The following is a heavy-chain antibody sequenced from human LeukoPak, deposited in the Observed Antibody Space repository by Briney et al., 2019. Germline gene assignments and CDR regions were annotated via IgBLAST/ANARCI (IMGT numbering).Heavy chain of an antibody. Sequence: GGSLRLSCAASGFTFSDYYMSWIRQAPGKGLEWVSNIRSSGSNIYYADSVKGRFTISRDNAKNSLYLQMNSLRAEDTAIYYCARAMDYYYYYYIDVWGKGTTVTVSS. CDR2: IRSSGSNI. CDR3: ARAMDYYYYYYIDV. D-gene: IGHD3-10*01. J-gene: IGHJ6*03. CDR1: GFTFSDYY. V-gene: IGHV3-11*04.